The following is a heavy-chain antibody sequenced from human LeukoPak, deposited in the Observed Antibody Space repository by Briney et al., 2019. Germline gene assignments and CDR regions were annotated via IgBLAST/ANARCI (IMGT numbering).Heavy chain of an antibody. CDR2: INPNTGAT. CDR1: GYTFSDND. J-gene: IGHJ4*02. CDR3: SRGGGYIWNDNPFFYFDY. V-gene: IGHV1-2*02. D-gene: IGHD1-1*01. Sequence: ASVMVSCKASGYTFSDNDIHWVRQAPGQRLQWMGWINPNTGATNHAQKFQGRVTMTRDTSITTAYMEVRSLTSDDTAVYFCSRGGGYIWNDNPFFYFDYWGQGTLVTVSS.